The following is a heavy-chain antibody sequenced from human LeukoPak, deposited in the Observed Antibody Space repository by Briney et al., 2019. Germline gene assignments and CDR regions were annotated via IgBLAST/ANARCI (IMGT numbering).Heavy chain of an antibody. CDR3: ATMATVTTYFDY. D-gene: IGHD4-17*01. V-gene: IGHV1-24*01. CDR1: GYTLTELS. J-gene: IGHJ4*02. CDR2: FDPEDGET. Sequence: ASVKVSCKVSGYTLTELSMHWVRQAPGKGLEWMGGFDPEDGETIYAQKFQGRVTMTEDTSTDTDYMELSSLRSEDTAVYYCATMATVTTYFDYWGQGTLVTVSS.